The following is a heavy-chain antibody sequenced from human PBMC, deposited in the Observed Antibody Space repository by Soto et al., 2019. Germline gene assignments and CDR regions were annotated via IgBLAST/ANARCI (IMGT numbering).Heavy chain of an antibody. CDR3: ARDRRSGYGSDFDY. CDR1: GGSISSGDYY. Sequence: SETLSLTCTVSGGSISSGDYYWSWIRQPPGKGLEWIGYIYYSGSTYYNPSLKSRVTISVDTSKNQFSLKLSSVTAADAAVYYCARDRRSGYGSDFDYWGQGTLVTVSS. V-gene: IGHV4-30-4*01. J-gene: IGHJ4*02. CDR2: IYYSGST. D-gene: IGHD3-10*01.